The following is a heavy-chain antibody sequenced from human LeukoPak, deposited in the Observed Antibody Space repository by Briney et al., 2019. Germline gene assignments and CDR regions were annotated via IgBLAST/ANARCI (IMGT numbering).Heavy chain of an antibody. CDR3: ARDHGGHFDRSGYDYFFDY. Sequence: ASVKVSCKASGYTFTNYYMHWVRQAPGQGLEWMGIINPSGGSTTYAQNFQGRVTMTRDTSTSTVYMELSSLRSEDTAVYYRARDHGGHFDRSGYDYFFDYWGQGTLVSVSS. CDR1: GYTFTNYY. D-gene: IGHD3-22*01. CDR2: INPSGGST. V-gene: IGHV1-46*01. J-gene: IGHJ4*02.